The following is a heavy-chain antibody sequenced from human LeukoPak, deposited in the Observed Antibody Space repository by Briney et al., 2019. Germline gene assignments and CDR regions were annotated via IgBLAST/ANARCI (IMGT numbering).Heavy chain of an antibody. CDR1: GFTFSSYD. V-gene: IGHV3-33*01. CDR2: IWYDGSDK. D-gene: IGHD4-17*01. CDR3: ARVSHYGDDADY. Sequence: PGGSLRLSCAASGFTFSSYDMHWVRQAPGKGLEWVAVIWYDGSDKYYADSVKGRFTISRDNSKNTLYLQMNSLRAEDTAVYCCARVSHYGDDADYWGQGTLVTVSS. J-gene: IGHJ4*02.